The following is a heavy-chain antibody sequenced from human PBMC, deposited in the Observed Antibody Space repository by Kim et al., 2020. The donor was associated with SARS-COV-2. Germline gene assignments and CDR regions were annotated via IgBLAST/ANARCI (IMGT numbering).Heavy chain of an antibody. Sequence: GGSLRLSCAASGFTFSSYWMSWVRQAPGKGLEWVANIKQDGSEKYYVDSVKGRFTISRDNAKNSLYLQMNSLRAEDTAVYYCARTGTAVMIADAFDIWGQGTMVTVSS. V-gene: IGHV3-7*03. J-gene: IGHJ3*02. D-gene: IGHD1-1*01. CDR3: ARTGTAVMIADAFDI. CDR2: IKQDGSEK. CDR1: GFTFSSYW.